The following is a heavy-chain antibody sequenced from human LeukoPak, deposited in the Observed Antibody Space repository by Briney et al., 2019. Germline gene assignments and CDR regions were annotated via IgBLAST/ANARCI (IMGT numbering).Heavy chain of an antibody. CDR2: IYYSGST. J-gene: IGHJ6*02. Sequence: PSQTLSLTCTVSGGSISSGGYYWSWIRQHPGKGLEWIGYIYYSGSTYYNPSLKSRVTISVDTSKNQFSLKLSSVTAADTAVYYCARDRRFGELINPPHYYYGMDVWGQGTTVTVSS. D-gene: IGHD3-10*01. V-gene: IGHV4-31*03. CDR1: GGSISSGGYY. CDR3: ARDRRFGELINPPHYYYGMDV.